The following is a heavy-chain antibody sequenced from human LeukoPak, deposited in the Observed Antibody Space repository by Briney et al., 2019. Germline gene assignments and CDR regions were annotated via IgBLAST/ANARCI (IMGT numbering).Heavy chain of an antibody. D-gene: IGHD3-22*01. J-gene: IGHJ5*02. Sequence: GGSLRLSCAASGFTFSSYEMNWVRQAPGKGLEWVSYISSSGSTIYYADSVKGRFTISRDNAKNSLYLQMSSLRAEDTAVYYCARSHYYDSSGVFDPWGQGTLVTVS. CDR3: ARSHYYDSSGVFDP. CDR1: GFTFSSYE. CDR2: ISSSGSTI. V-gene: IGHV3-48*03.